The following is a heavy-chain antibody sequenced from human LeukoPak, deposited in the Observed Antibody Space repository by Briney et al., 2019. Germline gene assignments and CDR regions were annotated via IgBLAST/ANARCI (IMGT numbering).Heavy chain of an antibody. J-gene: IGHJ6*02. D-gene: IGHD3-10*01. CDR1: GFTFSSYG. Sequence: PGGSLRLSCAASGFTFSSYGMHWVRQAPGKGLEWVSTISGSAANTYYADSVKGRFTISRDNSKNTLYLQMNSLRAEDTAIYYCARDIGDWEYYYYYAMDVWGQGTTVTVSS. CDR2: ISGSAANT. CDR3: ARDIGDWEYYYYYAMDV. V-gene: IGHV3-23*01.